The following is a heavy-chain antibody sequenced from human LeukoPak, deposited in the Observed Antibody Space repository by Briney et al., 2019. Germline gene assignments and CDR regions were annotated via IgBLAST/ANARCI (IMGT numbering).Heavy chain of an antibody. D-gene: IGHD3-22*01. CDR3: AREYYYDSSGYRYYYYYYMDV. V-gene: IGHV1-2*02. J-gene: IGHJ6*03. CDR1: GYTFTGYY. Sequence: ASVKVSCKASGYTFTGYYMHWVRQAPGQGLEWMGWINPNSGGTNYAQKFQGRVTMTRDTSISTAYMELSRLRSDDTAVYYCAREYYYDSSGYRYYYYYYMDVWGKGTTVTISS. CDR2: INPNSGGT.